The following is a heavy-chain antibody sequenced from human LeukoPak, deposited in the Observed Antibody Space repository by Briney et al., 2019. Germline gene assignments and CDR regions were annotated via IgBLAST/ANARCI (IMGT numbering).Heavy chain of an antibody. J-gene: IGHJ4*02. V-gene: IGHV3-23*01. CDR1: GLTFSSHA. CDR3: ASRPPSETYYGVLDY. D-gene: IGHD3-16*01. CDR2: ITNSGVTT. Sequence: PGGSLRLSCVASGLTFSSHAMTWVRQAPGKGLEWLSGITNSGVTTYYAESVRGRFTISRDNSKNTLYLQMNNLGAENTAVYYCASRPPSETYYGVLDYWGQGTLVTVSS.